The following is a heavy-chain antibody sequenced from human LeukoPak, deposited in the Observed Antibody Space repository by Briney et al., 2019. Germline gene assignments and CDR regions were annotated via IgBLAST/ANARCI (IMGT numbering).Heavy chain of an antibody. CDR1: GYSFTSYW. J-gene: IGHJ6*02. Sequence: GESLKISCKGSGYSFTSYWIGWVRQMPGKGLEGLGIIYPGDSDTRYSPSFQGQVTISADKSISTAYLQWSSLKASDTAMYYCALNEHGWNYYYGMDVWGQGTTVTVSS. CDR2: IYPGDSDT. V-gene: IGHV5-51*01. D-gene: IGHD3-10*01. CDR3: ALNEHGWNYYYGMDV.